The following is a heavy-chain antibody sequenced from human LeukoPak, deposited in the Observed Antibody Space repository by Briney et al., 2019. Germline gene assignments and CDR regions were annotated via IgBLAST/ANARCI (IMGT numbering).Heavy chain of an antibody. CDR1: GGSISSYY. D-gene: IGHD5-24*01. CDR2: IYYSGST. CDR3: ARVGEMATIYFDY. V-gene: IGHV4-59*01. J-gene: IGHJ4*02. Sequence: PSETLYLTCTVSGGSISSYYRSWIRQPPGKGLEWIGYIYYSGSTNYNPSLKSRVTISVDTSKNQFSLKLSSVTAADTAVYYCARVGEMATIYFDYWGQGTLVTVSS.